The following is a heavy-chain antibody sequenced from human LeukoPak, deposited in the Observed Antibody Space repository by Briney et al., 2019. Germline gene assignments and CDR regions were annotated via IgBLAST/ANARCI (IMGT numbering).Heavy chain of an antibody. J-gene: IGHJ4*02. V-gene: IGHV1-18*01. CDR2: ISAYNGNT. CDR3: ARGYPPFYDSSGYYDFDY. D-gene: IGHD3-22*01. Sequence: GASVKVSCKASGYTFTSYDITWVRQAPGQGLEWMGWISAYNGNTNYAQKLQGRVTMTTDTSTNTAYMEVRSLRSDDTAVYYCARGYPPFYDSSGYYDFDYWGQGTLVTVSS. CDR1: GYTFTSYD.